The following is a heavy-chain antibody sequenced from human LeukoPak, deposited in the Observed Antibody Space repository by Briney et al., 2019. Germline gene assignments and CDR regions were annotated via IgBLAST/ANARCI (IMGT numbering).Heavy chain of an antibody. D-gene: IGHD6-19*01. CDR1: GFTFSSYS. V-gene: IGHV3-21*01. J-gene: IGHJ4*02. CDR3: ARVAQWPKVAFDY. Sequence: GGSLRLSCAASGFTFSSYSMNWVRQAPGKGLEWVSSISSSSSYIYYADSVKGRFTISRDNAKNSLYLQMNSLRAEDTAVYYCARVAQWPKVAFDYWGQGTLVTVSS. CDR2: ISSSSSYI.